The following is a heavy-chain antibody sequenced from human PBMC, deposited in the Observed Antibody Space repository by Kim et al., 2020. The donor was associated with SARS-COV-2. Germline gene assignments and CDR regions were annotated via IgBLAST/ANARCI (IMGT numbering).Heavy chain of an antibody. V-gene: IGHV4-34*01. D-gene: IGHD6-13*01. J-gene: IGHJ3*02. CDR3: ARGPRYSSSWKGLGAFDI. CDR2: INHSGST. Sequence: SETLSLTCAVYGGSFSGYYWSWIRQPPGKGLEWIGEINHSGSTNYNPSLKSRVTISVDTSKNQFSLKLSSVTAADTAVYYCARGPRYSSSWKGLGAFDIWGQGTMVTVSS. CDR1: GGSFSGYY.